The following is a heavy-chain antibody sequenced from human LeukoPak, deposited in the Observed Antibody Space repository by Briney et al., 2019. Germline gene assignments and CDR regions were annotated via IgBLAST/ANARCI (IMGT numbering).Heavy chain of an antibody. CDR3: ARGAGYCSSTSCFFDY. D-gene: IGHD2-2*01. CDR2: INWNGGST. J-gene: IGHJ4*02. V-gene: IGHV3-20*04. CDR1: GYSISSGYY. Sequence: PSETLSLTCTVSGYSISSGYYWGWIRQSPGKGLEWVSGINWNGGSTGYADSVKGRFTISRDNAKNSLYLQMNSLRAEDTALYYCARGAGYCSSTSCFFDYWGQGTLVTVSS.